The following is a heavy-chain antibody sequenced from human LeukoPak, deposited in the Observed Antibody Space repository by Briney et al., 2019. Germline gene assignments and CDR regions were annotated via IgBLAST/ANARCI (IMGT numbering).Heavy chain of an antibody. J-gene: IGHJ4*02. Sequence: GGSLRLSCAASGFTFSSYAMHWVRQAPGKGLEYVSAISSNRGSTYYANSVKGRFTISRDNSKNTLYLQMGSLRAEDMAVYYCARDRCSGGSCQYYSDYWGQGTLVTVSS. CDR3: ARDRCSGGSCQYYSDY. D-gene: IGHD2-15*01. CDR2: ISSNRGST. V-gene: IGHV3-64*01. CDR1: GFTFSSYA.